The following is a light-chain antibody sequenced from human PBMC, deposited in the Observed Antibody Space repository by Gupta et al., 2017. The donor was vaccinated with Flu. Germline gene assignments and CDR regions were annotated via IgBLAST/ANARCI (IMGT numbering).Light chain of an antibody. J-gene: IGKJ4*01. CDR1: QSVATF. CDR3: QHRDNCRFI. Sequence: PATLSLSPGDSATLSCRASQSVATFLAWYQQKQGQSPRLLIYYSDKRATDIPGRFSGSGSGTEFTLTISNREPEDFAVYYCQHRDNCRFIFGRGTRVDIK. CDR2: YSD. V-gene: IGKV3-11*01.